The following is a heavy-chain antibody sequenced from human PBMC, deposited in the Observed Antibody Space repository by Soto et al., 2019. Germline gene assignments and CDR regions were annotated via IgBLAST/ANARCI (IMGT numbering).Heavy chain of an antibody. J-gene: IGHJ4*02. CDR1: SDY. Sequence: SDYRIFNRQPPGKGLEWIGYIYYSGSTNYNPSLKSRVTISVDTSKNQFSLKLSSVTAADTAVYYCANYPTTVISDYWGQGTLVIVFS. V-gene: IGHV4-59*01. D-gene: IGHD4-17*01. CDR2: IYYSGST. CDR3: ANYPTTVISDY.